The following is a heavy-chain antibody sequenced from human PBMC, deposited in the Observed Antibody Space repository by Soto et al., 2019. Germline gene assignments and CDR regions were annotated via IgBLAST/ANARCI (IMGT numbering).Heavy chain of an antibody. J-gene: IGHJ4*02. CDR3: ARTTVPNYYGDY. Sequence: QVQLVQSGAEVKKPGASVKVSCKASGYSFTNYYVHWVRQAPGQGLEWMGWINPNSGGTNFAQRFQDRLTLTRDTSINTAYMELSRLRSDDTAMYFCARTTVPNYYGDYWGQGTLVTVSS. V-gene: IGHV1-2*02. CDR2: INPNSGGT. CDR1: GYSFTNYY. D-gene: IGHD3-22*01.